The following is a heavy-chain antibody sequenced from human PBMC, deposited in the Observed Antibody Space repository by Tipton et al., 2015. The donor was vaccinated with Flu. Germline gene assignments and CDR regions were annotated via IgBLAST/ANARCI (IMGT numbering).Heavy chain of an antibody. CDR1: GDSISTTIYY. J-gene: IGHJ6*02. D-gene: IGHD1-1*01. CDR3: ARDLWNDRRAYYYYGVDV. CDR2: IYYSGTT. Sequence: TLSLTCTVSGDSISTTIYYWGWVRRPPGKGLEWIGSIYYSGTTYCNPSLKSRVTISVDSSKNEFSLTLASLTAADTAVYYCARDLWNDRRAYYYYGVDVWGQGTTVTVSS. V-gene: IGHV4-39*07.